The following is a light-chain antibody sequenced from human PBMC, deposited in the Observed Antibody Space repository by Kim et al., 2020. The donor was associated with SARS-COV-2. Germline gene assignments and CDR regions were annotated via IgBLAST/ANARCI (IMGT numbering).Light chain of an antibody. CDR3: SAYAGSNNLV. V-gene: IGLV2-8*01. Sequence: QSALTQPPSASGSPGQSVTISCAGTSGDIGGYNYVSWYQQHPGTAPKLVIYEVSRRPSGVPDRFSGSKSGNTASLTVSRLQAEDEADYFCSAYAGSNNLVFGGGTRLTVL. J-gene: IGLJ2*01. CDR2: EVS. CDR1: SGDIGGYNY.